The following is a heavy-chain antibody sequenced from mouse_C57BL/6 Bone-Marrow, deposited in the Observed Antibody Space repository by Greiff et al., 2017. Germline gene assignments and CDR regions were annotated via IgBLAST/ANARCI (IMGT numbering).Heavy chain of an antibody. CDR3: ARGLGRGRFAY. CDR1: GYTFTSYW. CDR2: IDPSDSET. V-gene: IGHV1-52*01. Sequence: VQLQESGAELVRPGSSVKLSCKASGYTFTSYWMHWVKQRPIQGLEWIGNIDPSDSETHYNQKFKDKATLTVDKSSSTAYMQISSLPSEDSAVYYCARGLGRGRFAYWGQGTLVTVSA. D-gene: IGHD4-1*01. J-gene: IGHJ3*01.